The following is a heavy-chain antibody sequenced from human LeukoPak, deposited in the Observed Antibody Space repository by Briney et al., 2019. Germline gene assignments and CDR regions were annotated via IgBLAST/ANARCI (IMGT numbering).Heavy chain of an antibody. CDR1: GYTFTSYD. V-gene: IGHV1-8*03. D-gene: IGHD3-22*01. CDR2: MNPNSGNT. Sequence: ASVKVSCKASGYTFTSYDINWVRQATGQGLEWMGWMNPNSGNTGYAQKFQGRVTITRNTSISTAYMELSSLRSDDTAVYYCARTGAYYSGMYYFDYWGQGALVTVSS. J-gene: IGHJ4*02. CDR3: ARTGAYYSGMYYFDY.